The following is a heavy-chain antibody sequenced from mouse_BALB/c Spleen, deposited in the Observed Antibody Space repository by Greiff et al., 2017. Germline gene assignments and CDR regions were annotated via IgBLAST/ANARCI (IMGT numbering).Heavy chain of an antibody. CDR1: GYTFTDYN. CDR2: IYPYNGGT. CDR3: ARESPGYYGSSMDY. Sequence: EVKLQQSGPELVKPGASVKISCKASGYTFTDYNMHWVKQSHGKSLEWIGYIYPYNGGTGYNQKFKSKATLTVDNSSSTAYMELRSLTSEDSAVYYCARESPGYYGSSMDYWGQGTSVTVSS. J-gene: IGHJ4*01. D-gene: IGHD1-1*01. V-gene: IGHV1S29*02.